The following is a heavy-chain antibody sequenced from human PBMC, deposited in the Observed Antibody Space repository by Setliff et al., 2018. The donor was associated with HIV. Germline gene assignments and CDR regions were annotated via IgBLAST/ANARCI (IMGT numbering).Heavy chain of an antibody. J-gene: IGHJ4*02. CDR1: GGSISSGSYY. CDR2: IHTSGST. CDR3: ARHAAGPDGPFDY. D-gene: IGHD2-2*01. V-gene: IGHV4-61*09. Sequence: LSLTCTVSGGSISSGSYYWSWIRQPAGKGLEWIGHIHTSGSTKYNPSLKSRVTISADTSKNQFSLNLSSVIAADTAVYYCARHAAGPDGPFDYWGQGTLVTVSS.